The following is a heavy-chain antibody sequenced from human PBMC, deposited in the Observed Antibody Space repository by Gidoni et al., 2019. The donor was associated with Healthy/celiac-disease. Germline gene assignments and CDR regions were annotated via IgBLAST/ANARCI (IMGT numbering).Heavy chain of an antibody. V-gene: IGHV3-33*01. D-gene: IGHD2-2*01. Sequence: QVQLVESGGGVVQPGRSLRLSCAAAGFTFSSYGMHWVRQAPGKGLGWVAFIWYDGSNKDYADSVKGRFTISRDNSKNTLYLQMNSLRAEDTAVYYCASLLGYCSSTSCADAFDIWGQGTMVTVSS. CDR3: ASLLGYCSSTSCADAFDI. CDR2: IWYDGSNK. J-gene: IGHJ3*02. CDR1: GFTFSSYG.